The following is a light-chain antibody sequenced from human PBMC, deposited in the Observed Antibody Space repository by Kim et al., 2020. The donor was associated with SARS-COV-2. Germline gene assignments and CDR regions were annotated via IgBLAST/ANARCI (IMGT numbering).Light chain of an antibody. CDR1: QSVSSSY. J-gene: IGKJ2*01. CDR3: QQYGSSLLYT. V-gene: IGKV3-20*01. CDR2: GAS. Sequence: PGERATLACRASQSVSSSYLAWYQQKPGQAPRLLSYGASSRATGIPDRFSGSGSGTDFTLTISRLEPEDFAVYYCQQYGSSLLYTFGQGTKLEI.